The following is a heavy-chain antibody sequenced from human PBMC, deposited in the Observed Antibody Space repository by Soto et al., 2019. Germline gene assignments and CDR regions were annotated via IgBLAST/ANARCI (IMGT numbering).Heavy chain of an antibody. J-gene: IGHJ4*02. CDR3: AKAWEDSSGWFIDY. V-gene: IGHV3-23*01. CDR2: ISGSGGST. Sequence: GGSLRLSCAASGFTFSSYAMSWVRQAPGKGLEWVSAISGSGGSTYYADSVKGRFTISRDNSKNTLYLQMNSLRAEDTAVYYCAKAWEDSSGWFIDYWGQGTLVTVSS. CDR1: GFTFSSYA. D-gene: IGHD6-19*01.